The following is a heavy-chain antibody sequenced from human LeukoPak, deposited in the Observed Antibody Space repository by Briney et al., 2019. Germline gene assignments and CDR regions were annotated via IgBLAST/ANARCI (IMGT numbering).Heavy chain of an antibody. V-gene: IGHV3-23*01. D-gene: IGHD2-15*01. CDR2: ISGSGGST. CDR3: APTPVSSSFYFDY. CDR1: GFTFSSYA. J-gene: IGHJ4*02. Sequence: PGGSLRLSCAASGFTFSSYAMSWVRQAPGKGLEWVSAISGSGGSTYYADSVKGRFTISRDNSKNTLYLQMSSLRAEDTAVYYCAPTPVSSSFYFDYWGQGTLVTVSS.